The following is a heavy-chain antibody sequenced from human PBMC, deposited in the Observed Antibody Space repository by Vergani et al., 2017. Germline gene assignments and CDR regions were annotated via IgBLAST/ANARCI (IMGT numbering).Heavy chain of an antibody. Sequence: QVQLVQSGAEVKKPGASVKVSCKAPGYTFTSYDINWVRQATGQGLEWMGWMNPNSGNTGYAQKFQGRVTITRNTSISTAYMELSSLRSEDTAVYYCARRYCSSTSCRGGYFQHWGQGTLVTVSS. J-gene: IGHJ1*01. D-gene: IGHD2-2*01. V-gene: IGHV1-8*03. CDR3: ARRYCSSTSCRGGYFQH. CDR2: MNPNSGNT. CDR1: GYTFTSYD.